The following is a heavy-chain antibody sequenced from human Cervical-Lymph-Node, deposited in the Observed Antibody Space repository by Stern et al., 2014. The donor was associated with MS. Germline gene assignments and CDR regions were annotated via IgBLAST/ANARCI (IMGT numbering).Heavy chain of an antibody. CDR1: GFTFDDYA. J-gene: IGHJ4*02. CDR3: ANERLAAAGGLDY. CDR2: ISWNSGSI. V-gene: IGHV3-9*01. D-gene: IGHD6-13*01. Sequence: EVQLVESGGGLVQPGRSLRLSCAASGFTFDDYAMHWVRQAPGKGLEWASGISWNSGSIGYGDSVKGRFTISRDNAKNSLYLQMNSLRAEDTALYYCANERLAAAGGLDYWGQGTLVTVSS.